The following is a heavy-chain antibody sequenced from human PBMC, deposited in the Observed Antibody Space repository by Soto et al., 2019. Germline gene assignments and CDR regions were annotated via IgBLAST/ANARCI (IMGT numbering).Heavy chain of an antibody. V-gene: IGHV3-33*01. Sequence: AXGITFSSYGMHWVRQAPGKGLEWVAVIWADGRTTGYADSVKGRFTISRDNSKNTLYLQMNSLRAEDTAVFYCATDRGGSPFDYWGQGTLVTVSS. CDR1: GITFSSYG. D-gene: IGHD6-25*01. CDR2: IWADGRTT. CDR3: ATDRGGSPFDY. J-gene: IGHJ4*02.